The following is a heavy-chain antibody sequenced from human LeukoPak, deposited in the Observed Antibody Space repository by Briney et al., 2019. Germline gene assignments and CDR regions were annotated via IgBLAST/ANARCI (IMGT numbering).Heavy chain of an antibody. J-gene: IGHJ4*02. CDR2: ISAYNGNT. CDR3: ARSGCSGGSCYSADY. V-gene: IGHV1-18*01. D-gene: IGHD2-15*01. CDR1: GYTFTSYG. Sequence: EASVKVSCKASGYTFTSYGISWVRQAPGQGLEWMGWISAYNGNTNYAQKLQGRVTMTTDTSTSTAYMELRSLRSEDTAVYYCARSGCSGGSCYSADYWGQGTLVTVSS.